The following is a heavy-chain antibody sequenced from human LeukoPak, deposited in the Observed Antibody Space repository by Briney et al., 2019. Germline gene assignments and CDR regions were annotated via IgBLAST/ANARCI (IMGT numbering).Heavy chain of an antibody. CDR2: IYYSGST. CDR1: GGSITNYY. CDR3: ARGFYYYDD. V-gene: IGHV4-59*01. D-gene: IGHD3-3*01. J-gene: IGHJ4*02. Sequence: SETLSLTCSVSGGSITNYYWSWIRQPPGKGLEWIGYIYYSGSTNYNPSLKSRVTISVDTSKNQFSLKLTSVTAADTAVYYCARGFYYYDDWGQGTLVTVSS.